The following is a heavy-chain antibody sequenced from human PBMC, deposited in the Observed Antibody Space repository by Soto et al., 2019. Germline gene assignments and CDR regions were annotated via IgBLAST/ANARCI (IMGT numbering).Heavy chain of an antibody. V-gene: IGHV5-51*01. J-gene: IGHJ4*02. CDR1: GYSFTSYW. CDR2: IYPGDSDT. D-gene: IGHD1-26*01. Sequence: GESLKISCKGSGYSFTSYWIGWVRQMPGKGLEWMGIIYPGDSDTRYSPSFQGQVTISADKSISTAYLQWSSLKASDTAMYYCARQGRGSYYGEDYFDYWGQGTLVTVSS. CDR3: ARQGRGSYYGEDYFDY.